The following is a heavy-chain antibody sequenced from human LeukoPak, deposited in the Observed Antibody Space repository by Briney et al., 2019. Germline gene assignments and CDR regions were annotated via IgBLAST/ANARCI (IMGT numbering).Heavy chain of an antibody. V-gene: IGHV3-74*01. D-gene: IGHD5-18*01. Sequence: GGSLRLSCAASEFTFSVYWMHWVRQAPGKGLVWVSRINSDGSITGYADSVKGRFTISRDNAKNTLYLQMNSLRAEDTAVYYCARGSGVGYRYGYDYYGMDVWGQGTTVTVSS. J-gene: IGHJ6*02. CDR3: ARGSGVGYRYGYDYYGMDV. CDR1: EFTFSVYW. CDR2: INSDGSIT.